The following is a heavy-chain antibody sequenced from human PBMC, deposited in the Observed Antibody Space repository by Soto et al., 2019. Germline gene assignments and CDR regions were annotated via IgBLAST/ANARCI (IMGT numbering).Heavy chain of an antibody. V-gene: IGHV3-30-3*01. CDR2: ISYDGSNK. CDR1: GFTFSSYA. J-gene: IGHJ1*01. D-gene: IGHD3-3*01. CDR3: ARDREGITIFGVFQH. Sequence: QVQLVESGGGVVQPGRSLRLSCAASGFTFSSYAMHWVRQAAGKGLEWVAVISYDGSNKYYADSVKGRFTISRDNSKNTLYLQMNSLRAEDTAVYYCARDREGITIFGVFQHWGQGTLVTVSS.